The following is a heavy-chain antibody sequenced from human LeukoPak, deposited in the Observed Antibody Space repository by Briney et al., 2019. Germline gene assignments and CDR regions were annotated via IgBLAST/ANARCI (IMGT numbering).Heavy chain of an antibody. J-gene: IGHJ4*02. CDR3: ARSDYGTGRYAFYFDY. V-gene: IGHV3-33*01. Sequence: GGSLRLSCAASGFTFSGYGMHWVRRAPGKGLEWVALIWYDRSSKCYANSVRGRFTISRDNAKKTLYLQMDSLRAEDTALYYCARSDYGTGRYAFYFDYWGQGTQVTVSS. D-gene: IGHD3-10*01. CDR2: IWYDRSSK. CDR1: GFTFSGYG.